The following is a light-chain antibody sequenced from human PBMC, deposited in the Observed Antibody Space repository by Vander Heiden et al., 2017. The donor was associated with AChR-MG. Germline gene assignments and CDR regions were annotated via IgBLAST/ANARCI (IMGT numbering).Light chain of an antibody. V-gene: IGLV1-44*01. CDR1: SSNIGSNT. J-gene: IGLJ3*02. CDR2: GNN. Sequence: QSVLTQPPSASGTPGQRVPISCSGSSSNIGSNTVNWYQQLPGTAPKLLIYGNNPRPSGVPDRFSGSKSGTSAALAISGLQSEDEADYYCAAWDDSLNGRWVFGGGTKLTVL. CDR3: AAWDDSLNGRWV.